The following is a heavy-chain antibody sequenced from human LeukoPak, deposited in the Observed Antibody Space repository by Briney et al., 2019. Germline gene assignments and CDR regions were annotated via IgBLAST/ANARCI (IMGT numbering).Heavy chain of an antibody. J-gene: IGHJ4*02. CDR1: GFTFADYT. D-gene: IGHD2-15*01. V-gene: IGHV3-43*01. Sequence: ARSLRLSCAASGFTFADYTMHWVRQAPGKGLEWVSLTSWDGGSTYYADSVKGRFTISRDNSTNSLYLQMNSLRTEDTALYYCAKALFPYCSGGSCYSDYWGQGTLVTVSS. CDR2: TSWDGGST. CDR3: AKALFPYCSGGSCYSDY.